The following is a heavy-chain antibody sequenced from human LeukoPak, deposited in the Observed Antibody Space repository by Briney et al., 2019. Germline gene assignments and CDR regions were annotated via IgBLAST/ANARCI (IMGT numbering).Heavy chain of an antibody. CDR3: ARVADYDSSGDAFDI. CDR1: GFTFDDYG. CDR2: INWNGGST. D-gene: IGHD3-22*01. V-gene: IGHV3-20*04. Sequence: AGGSLRLSCAASGFTFDDYGMSWVRQAPGKGLEWVSGINWNGGSTGYADSVKGRFTISRDNAKNSLYLQMNSLRAEDTALYYCARVADYDSSGDAFDIWGQGTMATVSS. J-gene: IGHJ3*02.